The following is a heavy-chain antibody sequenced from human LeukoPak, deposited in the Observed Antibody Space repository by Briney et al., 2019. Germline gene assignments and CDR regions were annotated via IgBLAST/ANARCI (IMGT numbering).Heavy chain of an antibody. J-gene: IGHJ4*02. CDR3: ARDVTSTPNWEFDY. CDR1: GYTFADYF. CDR2: INPNSGGT. Sequence: ASVKVSCKGFGYTFADYFIHWVRQAPGQGLEWMGRINPNSGGTEYAPKFQGWVTMTRDTSISTACVEVGRLISDDTAVYYCARDVTSTPNWEFDYWGQGTLVIVSS. V-gene: IGHV1-2*04. D-gene: IGHD1-26*01.